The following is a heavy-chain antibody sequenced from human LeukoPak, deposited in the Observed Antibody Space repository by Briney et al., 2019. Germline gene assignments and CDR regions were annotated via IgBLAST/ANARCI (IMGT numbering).Heavy chain of an antibody. V-gene: IGHV3-20*04. CDR3: ARALVATSTGGFDY. CDR2: INWNGGST. D-gene: IGHD5-12*01. Sequence: PGGSLRLSCAASGFTFDDYGMSWVRQAPGKGLEWVSRINWNGGSTGYADSVKGRFTISRDNAKNSLYLQMNSLRAEDTALYYCARALVATSTGGFDYWGQGTLVTVSS. CDR1: GFTFDDYG. J-gene: IGHJ4*02.